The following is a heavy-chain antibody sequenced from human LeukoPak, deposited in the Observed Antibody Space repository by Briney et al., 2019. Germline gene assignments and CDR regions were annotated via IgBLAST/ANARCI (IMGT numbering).Heavy chain of an antibody. CDR1: GFTSSSYG. CDR2: ISGRGGTT. D-gene: IGHD3-10*01. CDR3: ARRDYYSGSYVDY. V-gene: IGHV3-23*01. J-gene: IGHJ4*02. Sequence: GGSLRLSCAAAGFTSSSYGMMWVRQAPGEGLEWASGISGRGGTTYYADSVKGRFTISRDNSKNTLYLQVNSLRVEDTALYYCARRDYYSGSYVDYWGQGTLVTVSS.